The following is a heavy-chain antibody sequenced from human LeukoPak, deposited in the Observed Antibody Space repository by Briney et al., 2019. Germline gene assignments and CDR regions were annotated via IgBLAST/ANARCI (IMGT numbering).Heavy chain of an antibody. Sequence: PGGSLRRSCAASGFTFSSHSMNWVRQAPGKGLEWVSYISSSGSTIYYADSVKGRFTISRDNAKNALYLQMNRLRAEDTAVYYCAELGITMIGGVWGKGTTVTISS. CDR2: ISSSGSTI. D-gene: IGHD3-10*02. CDR3: AELGITMIGGV. V-gene: IGHV3-48*04. CDR1: GFTFSSHS. J-gene: IGHJ6*04.